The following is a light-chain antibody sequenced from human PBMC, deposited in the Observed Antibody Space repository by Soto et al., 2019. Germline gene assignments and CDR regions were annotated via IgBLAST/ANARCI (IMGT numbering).Light chain of an antibody. CDR1: QSVSSSY. CDR3: QQYFTSPYI. CDR2: GVS. J-gene: IGKJ2*01. V-gene: IGKV3-20*01. Sequence: EIVLTQSPGTLSLSPGERATLSCRASQSVSSSYLAWYQQKPGQAPRLLIHGVSTRATGIPDRFSGSGSGTDFTLTISRLEPEDFAVYYCQQYFTSPYIFGQGTKLEIK.